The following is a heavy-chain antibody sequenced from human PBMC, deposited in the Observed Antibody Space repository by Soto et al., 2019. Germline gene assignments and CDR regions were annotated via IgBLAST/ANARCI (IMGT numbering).Heavy chain of an antibody. D-gene: IGHD4-17*01. Sequence: GGSLRLSCAASGFTFSSYAMHWVRQAPGKGLEWVALISYDGSNKYYADSVKGRFTTSRDNSKNTLYLQMNSLRAEDAAVYYCATKYGGDAYFDYWGQGTLVTVSS. CDR3: ATKYGGDAYFDY. J-gene: IGHJ4*02. V-gene: IGHV3-30-3*01. CDR1: GFTFSSYA. CDR2: ISYDGSNK.